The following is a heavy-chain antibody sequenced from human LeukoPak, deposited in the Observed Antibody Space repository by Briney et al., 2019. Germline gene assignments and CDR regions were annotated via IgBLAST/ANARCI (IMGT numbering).Heavy chain of an antibody. CDR2: INHSGST. V-gene: IGHV4-34*01. J-gene: IGHJ4*02. CDR1: GESFTGYY. D-gene: IGHD6-13*01. CDR3: ARGRSSSWWAPLFDY. Sequence: PSETLSLTCAVYGESFTGYYWSWIRQPPGKGLEWIGEINHSGSTNYNPSLKSRVTISVDTSKNQFSLKLTSVTAADTAVYYCARGRSSSWWAPLFDYWGQGTLVTVSS.